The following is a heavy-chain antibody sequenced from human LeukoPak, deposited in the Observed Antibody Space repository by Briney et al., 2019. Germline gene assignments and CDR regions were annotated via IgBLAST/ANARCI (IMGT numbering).Heavy chain of an antibody. J-gene: IGHJ4*02. D-gene: IGHD3-22*01. CDR2: INHSGST. CDR1: GGSFSAYY. CDR3: ARGQRITMTD. V-gene: IGHV4-34*01. Sequence: PSETLSLTCAVYGGSFSAYYWSWIRQPPGKGLEWIGEINHSGSTNYNPSLKSRVAISVDTSGNQFPLRLSSVTAADTAVYYCARGQRITMTDWGQGTLVTVSS.